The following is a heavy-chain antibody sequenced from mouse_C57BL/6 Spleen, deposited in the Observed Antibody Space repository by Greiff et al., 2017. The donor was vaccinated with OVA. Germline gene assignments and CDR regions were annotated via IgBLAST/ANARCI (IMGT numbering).Heavy chain of an antibody. CDR2: IYPRSGNT. CDR1: GYTFTSYG. CDR3: ARGYYGSSYVNAMDY. V-gene: IGHV1-81*01. D-gene: IGHD1-1*01. Sequence: QVQLQQSGAELARPGASVKLSCKASGYTFTSYGISWVKQRTGQGLEWIGEIYPRSGNTYYNEKFKGKATLTADKSSSTAYMGLRSLTSEDSAVYFCARGYYGSSYVNAMDYWGQGTSVTVSS. J-gene: IGHJ4*01.